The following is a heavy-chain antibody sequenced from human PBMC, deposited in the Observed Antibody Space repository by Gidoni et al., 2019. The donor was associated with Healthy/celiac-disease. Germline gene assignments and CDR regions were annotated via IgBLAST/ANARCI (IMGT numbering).Heavy chain of an antibody. J-gene: IGHJ2*01. CDR3: ASYSSGYRYWYFDL. CDR1: GFTFSDYY. Sequence: QVQLVESGGGLVKPGGSLRLSCAASGFTFSDYYMSWIRQAPGKGLEWVSYISSSSSYTNYADSVKGRFTISRDNAKNSLYLQMNSLRAEDTAVYYCASYSSGYRYWYFDLWGRGTLVTVSS. D-gene: IGHD3-22*01. CDR2: ISSSSSYT. V-gene: IGHV3-11*06.